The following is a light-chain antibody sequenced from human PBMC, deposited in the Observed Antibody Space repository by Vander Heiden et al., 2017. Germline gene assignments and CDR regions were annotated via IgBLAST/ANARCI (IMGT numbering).Light chain of an antibody. V-gene: IGKV3-15*01. CDR1: QGVSSN. CDR2: AAS. CDR3: QQYNNWPPLT. Sequence: EIVMTHSPATLSVSPGERATLSCRASQGVSSNLAWYQQKPGQAPRLLIYAASTRATGIPARFSGSGSGTEFTLTISSLQSEDFAVYYCQQYNNWPPLTFGGGTKVEIK. J-gene: IGKJ4*01.